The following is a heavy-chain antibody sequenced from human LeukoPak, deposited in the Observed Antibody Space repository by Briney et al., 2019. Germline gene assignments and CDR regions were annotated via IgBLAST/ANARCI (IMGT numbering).Heavy chain of an antibody. D-gene: IGHD1-26*01. CDR2: IYSGGST. CDR1: GFTVSSNY. CDR3: ARPYSGSSSTDY. J-gene: IGHJ4*02. V-gene: IGHV3-66*01. Sequence: GGSLRLYCAASGFTVSSNYMSWVRQAPGKGLEWGSVIYSGGSTYYADSVKGRFTISRDNSKNTLYPQMNSLRAEDTAVYYCARPYSGSSSTDYWGQGTLVTVSS.